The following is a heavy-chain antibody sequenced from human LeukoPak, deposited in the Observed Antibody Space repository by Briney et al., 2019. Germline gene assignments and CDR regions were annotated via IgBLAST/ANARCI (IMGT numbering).Heavy chain of an antibody. CDR1: GYTFTGYY. CDR3: ARDGGVAVAGYFDY. Sequence: ASVKVSCKASGYTFTGYYIHWVRQAPGQGLELMGWINPNNGGANYAQKFQGRVTMTRDTSIGTAYVELSRLRSDDTAVYYCARDGGVAVAGYFDYWGQGTLVTVSS. D-gene: IGHD6-19*01. CDR2: INPNNGGA. V-gene: IGHV1-2*02. J-gene: IGHJ4*02.